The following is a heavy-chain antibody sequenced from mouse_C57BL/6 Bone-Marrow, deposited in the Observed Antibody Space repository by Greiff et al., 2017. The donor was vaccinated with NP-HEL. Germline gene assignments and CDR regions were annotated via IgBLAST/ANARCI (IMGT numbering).Heavy chain of an antibody. CDR3: ARWGTTVYAMDY. Sequence: VQLQQSGAELVKPGASVKISCKASGYAFSSYWMNWVKQRPGKGLEWIGQIYPGDGDTNYNGKFKGKATLTADKSSSTAYMQLSSLTSEDAAVSFCARWGTTVYAMDYWGQGTSVTVSS. J-gene: IGHJ4*01. CDR1: GYAFSSYW. D-gene: IGHD1-1*01. CDR2: IYPGDGDT. V-gene: IGHV1-80*01.